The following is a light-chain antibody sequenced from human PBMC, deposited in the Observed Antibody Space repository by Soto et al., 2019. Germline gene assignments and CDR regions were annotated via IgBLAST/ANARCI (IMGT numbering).Light chain of an antibody. CDR2: ENN. V-gene: IGLV1-51*02. CDR3: ATWDSSLSAWV. CDR1: SSNIGNNF. J-gene: IGLJ3*02. Sequence: QSVLTQPPSVSAAPGQKVTISCSGSSSNIGNNFVSWYQQLPGTAPKFLICENNKRPSGTPDRFSGSKSGTSATLGITGLQTGDEADYYCATWDSSLSAWVFGGGTKLTVL.